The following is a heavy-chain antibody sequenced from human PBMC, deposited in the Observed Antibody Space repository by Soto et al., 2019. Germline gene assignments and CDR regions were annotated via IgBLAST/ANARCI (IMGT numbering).Heavy chain of an antibody. CDR2: IWYHGVDK. V-gene: IGHV3-33*01. J-gene: IGHJ4*02. Sequence: QVQLVESGGGVVQPERSLRLSCAASGFTFSRQAMHWVRQAPGRGLEWVAVIWYHGVDKYYADSVKGRFTISRDNSKNTVYLQMNSLRGEDTAVYYCATGFLGLCTGGNCQLDSWGQGRLVTVSS. D-gene: IGHD2-15*01. CDR3: ATGFLGLCTGGNCQLDS. CDR1: GFTFSRQA.